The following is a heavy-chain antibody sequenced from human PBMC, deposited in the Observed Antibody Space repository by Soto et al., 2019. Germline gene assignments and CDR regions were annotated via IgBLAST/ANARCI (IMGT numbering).Heavy chain of an antibody. CDR3: ARDVGGSYYYYYYGMDV. V-gene: IGHV1-69*06. Sequence: SVKVSCKASGGTFSSYAISWVRQAPGQGLEWMGGIIPIFGTANYAQKFQGRVTITADKSTSTAYMELSSLRSEDTAVYYCARDVGGSYYYYYYGMDVWGQGATVTVSS. D-gene: IGHD1-26*01. CDR1: GGTFSSYA. CDR2: IIPIFGTA. J-gene: IGHJ6*02.